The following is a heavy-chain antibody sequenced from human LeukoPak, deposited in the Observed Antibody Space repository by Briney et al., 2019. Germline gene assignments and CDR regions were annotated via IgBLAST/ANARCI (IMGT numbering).Heavy chain of an antibody. CDR2: IIPIFGTA. V-gene: IGHV1-69*13. CDR3: VYSSGSGPDY. Sequence: ASVKVSCKASGGTFSSYAISWVRQAPGQGLEWMGGIIPIFGTANYAQKFQGRVTITADESTSTAYMELSSLRSEDTAVYYCVYSSGSGPDYWGQGTLVTVSS. J-gene: IGHJ4*02. CDR1: GGTFSSYA. D-gene: IGHD6-19*01.